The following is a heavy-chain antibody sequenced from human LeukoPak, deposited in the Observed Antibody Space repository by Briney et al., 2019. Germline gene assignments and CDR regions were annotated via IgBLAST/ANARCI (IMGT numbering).Heavy chain of an antibody. CDR3: ARADWDYYYYYMDV. CDR1: GFTFSDYY. Sequence: GGSLRLSCAASGFTFSDYYMSWIRQAPGKGLEWVSYISSSGSPTYYADSVKDRFTISRDNAKKSLYLQMNSLRAEDTAVYYCARADWDYYYYYMDVWGKGTTVTVSS. J-gene: IGHJ6*03. D-gene: IGHD3-9*01. V-gene: IGHV3-11*04. CDR2: ISSSGSPT.